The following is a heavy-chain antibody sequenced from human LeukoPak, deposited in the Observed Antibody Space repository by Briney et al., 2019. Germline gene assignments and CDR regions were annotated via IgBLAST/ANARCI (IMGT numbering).Heavy chain of an antibody. D-gene: IGHD6-13*01. CDR1: GYTFTGYY. Sequence: GASVKVSCKASGYTFTGYYMHWVRQAPGQGLEWMGWINPNSGGTNYAQKFQGRVTMTRDTSISTAYMELSRLRSDDTAVNYCARERYSSSWPRAEYFQHWGQGTLVTVSS. V-gene: IGHV1-2*02. CDR2: INPNSGGT. CDR3: ARERYSSSWPRAEYFQH. J-gene: IGHJ1*01.